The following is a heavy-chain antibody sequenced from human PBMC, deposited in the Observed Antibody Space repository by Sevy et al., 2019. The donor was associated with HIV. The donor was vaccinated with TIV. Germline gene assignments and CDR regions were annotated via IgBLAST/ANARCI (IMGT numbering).Heavy chain of an antibody. CDR2: ISPDSGYI. CDR3: ARGDSSGAAFDI. J-gene: IGHJ3*02. Sequence: GGSLRLSCAASGFTFSSYSMSWLRQAPGKGLEWVSSISPDSGYIYYADSVKGRFTISRDNAKNSLYLQMNSLRAEDTAVYYCARGDSSGAAFDIWGQGTMVTVSS. CDR1: GFTFSSYS. D-gene: IGHD6-25*01. V-gene: IGHV3-21*01.